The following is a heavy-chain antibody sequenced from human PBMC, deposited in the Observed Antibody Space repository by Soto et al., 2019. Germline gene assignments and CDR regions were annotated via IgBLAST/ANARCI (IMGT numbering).Heavy chain of an antibody. D-gene: IGHD6-13*01. V-gene: IGHV4-31*03. CDR3: ARSTAAAGTSPLDS. CDR1: GGSISSDGYY. CDR2: IYYSGST. Sequence: QVQLQESGPGLVKPSQTLSLTCSVSGGSISSDGYYWSWIRQHPGKGLEWIGYIYYSGSTYYNPSRRRRVTISISTSKTQYAMKLISLSFADTVVYDCARSTAAAGTSPLDSWGQGTLVTVSS. J-gene: IGHJ4*02.